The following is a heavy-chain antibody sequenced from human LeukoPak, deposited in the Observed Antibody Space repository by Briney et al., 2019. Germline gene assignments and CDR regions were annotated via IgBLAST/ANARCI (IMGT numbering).Heavy chain of an antibody. CDR2: IKQDGSEK. CDR3: AKDLMVIIVSGALDI. V-gene: IGHV3-7*01. J-gene: IGHJ3*02. CDR1: GFTFSSYW. Sequence: GGSLRLSCAASGFTFSSYWMSWVRQAPGKGLEWVANIKQDGSEKYYVDSVKGRFTISRDDAKNSLYLQMNSLRAEDTAVYYCAKDLMVIIVSGALDIWGQGTMVTASS. D-gene: IGHD3-3*01.